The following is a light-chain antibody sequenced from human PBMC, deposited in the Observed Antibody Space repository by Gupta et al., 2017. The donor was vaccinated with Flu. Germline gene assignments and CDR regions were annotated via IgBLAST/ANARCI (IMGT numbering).Light chain of an antibody. CDR2: LGS. CDR3: MQALQTPFT. J-gene: IGKJ3*01. V-gene: IGKV2-28*01. CDR1: QSLLHSNGYNY. Sequence: DIVMTQSPLSLPVSLGERASISCRSSQSLLHSNGYNYLDWYLQKPGQSPPRLIYLGSNRASGVPDRFSGSGSGTDFTLKISRVEAEDVGVYYCMQALQTPFTCGPGTKVDIK.